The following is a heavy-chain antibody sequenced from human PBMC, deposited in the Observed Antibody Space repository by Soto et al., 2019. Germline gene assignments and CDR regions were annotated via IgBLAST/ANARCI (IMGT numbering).Heavy chain of an antibody. CDR1: GFTFSSYA. D-gene: IGHD2-2*01. J-gene: IGHJ6*02. V-gene: IGHV3-33*01. Sequence: QVQLVESGGGVVQPGRSLRLSCAASGFTFSSYAMHWVRQATGKGLEWVAVIWYDGSNKYYADSVKGRFTISRDNSKNTLYLQMNSLRAEDTAVYYGARDLLRLLASWQTYYYYGMDVWGQGTTVTVSS. CDR2: IWYDGSNK. CDR3: ARDLLRLLASWQTYYYYGMDV.